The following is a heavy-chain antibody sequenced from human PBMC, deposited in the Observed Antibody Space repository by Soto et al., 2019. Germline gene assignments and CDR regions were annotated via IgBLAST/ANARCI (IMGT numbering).Heavy chain of an antibody. V-gene: IGHV1-3*01. CDR2: INAGYGNT. CDR1: GYTFSSYA. D-gene: IGHD7-27*01. Sequence: ASVKVSCKASGYTFSSYAMHWVRQAPGQRLEWMGWINAGYGNTKSSQKFQDRVTISRDTSASTAYMELTSLRSEDTAVYYCARDTGDGTFDFWGQATLVTVSS. J-gene: IGHJ4*02. CDR3: ARDTGDGTFDF.